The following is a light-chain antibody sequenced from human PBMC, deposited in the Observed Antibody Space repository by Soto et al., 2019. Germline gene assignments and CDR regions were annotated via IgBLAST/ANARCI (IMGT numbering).Light chain of an antibody. CDR3: SSYTSSSTSYVV. J-gene: IGLJ2*01. Sequence: QSALTQPASVSGSPGQSITISCTGTSSDVGGYNYVSWYQQHPGKAPKLMIYDVSNRPSGVSNRFSGSKSGNTASLTISGLQAEDEAYYYCSSYTSSSTSYVVFGGGTKLTVL. V-gene: IGLV2-14*01. CDR2: DVS. CDR1: SSDVGGYNY.